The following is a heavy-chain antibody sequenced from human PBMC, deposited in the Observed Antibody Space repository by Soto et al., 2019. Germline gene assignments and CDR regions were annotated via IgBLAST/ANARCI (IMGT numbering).Heavy chain of an antibody. J-gene: IGHJ3*02. Sequence: HGESLKISCKGSGYSFTSYWISWVRQMPGKGLEWMGRIDPSDSYTNYSPSFQGHVTISADKSISTAYLQWSSLKASDTAMYYCARSYYSNSAFDIWGQGTMVTVSS. V-gene: IGHV5-10-1*01. CDR3: ARSYYSNSAFDI. CDR2: IDPSDSYT. D-gene: IGHD1-26*01. CDR1: GYSFTSYW.